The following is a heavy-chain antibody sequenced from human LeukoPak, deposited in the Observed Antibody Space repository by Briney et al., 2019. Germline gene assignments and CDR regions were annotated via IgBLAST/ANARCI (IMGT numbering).Heavy chain of an antibody. CDR3: AKGSKEVLFTRDHYMDV. Sequence: GGSLRLSCAASGFTFSSCAMHWVRQAPGKGLEWVTFIRYDGSNKYYADSVKGRFTISRDNSKNTLYLQMNSLRAEDTAVYYCAKGSKEVLFTRDHYMDVWGKGTTVAISS. CDR1: GFTFSSCA. D-gene: IGHD3-3*01. V-gene: IGHV3-30*02. J-gene: IGHJ6*03. CDR2: IRYDGSNK.